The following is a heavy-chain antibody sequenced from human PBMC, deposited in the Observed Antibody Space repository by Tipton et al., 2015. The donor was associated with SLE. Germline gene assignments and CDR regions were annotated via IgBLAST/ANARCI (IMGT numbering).Heavy chain of an antibody. CDR1: GGSISSYY. Sequence: TLSLTCTVSGGSISSYYWSWIRQPPGKGLEWIGYIYYSGSTNYNPSLKSRVTISVDTSKNQFSLKLSSETAADTAVYYCARAVNWGLFDYWGQGTLVTVSS. CDR2: IYYSGST. V-gene: IGHV4-59*01. CDR3: ARAVNWGLFDY. D-gene: IGHD7-27*01. J-gene: IGHJ4*02.